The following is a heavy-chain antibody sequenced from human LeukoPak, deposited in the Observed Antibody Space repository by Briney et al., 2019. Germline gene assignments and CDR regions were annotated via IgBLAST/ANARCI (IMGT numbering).Heavy chain of an antibody. D-gene: IGHD2-2*02. CDR1: GYTFTGYY. J-gene: IGHJ6*03. CDR2: INPNSGGT. Sequence: ASVKVSCKASGYTFTGYYMHRVRQAPGQGLEWMGWINPNSGGTNYAQKFQGRVTMTRDTSISTAYMELSRLRSDDTAVYYCARVKVPAAILYYMDVWGKGTTVTVSS. V-gene: IGHV1-2*02. CDR3: ARVKVPAAILYYMDV.